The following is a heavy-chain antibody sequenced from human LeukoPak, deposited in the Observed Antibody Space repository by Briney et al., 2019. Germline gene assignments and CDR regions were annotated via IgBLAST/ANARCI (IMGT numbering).Heavy chain of an antibody. CDR2: ISAGGCSP. CDR1: GFTFSSYA. J-gene: IGHJ5*02. CDR3: AKDGGMAEAGGWFDP. Sequence: GGSLRLSCAASGFTFSSYAMSWVRQAPGKGLEWVSAISAGGCSPYYADSVKGRFSISRDNSKNTLYLQMNSLRAEDTAVYYCAKDGGMAEAGGWFDPWGQGTLVTVSS. D-gene: IGHD6-13*01. V-gene: IGHV3-23*01.